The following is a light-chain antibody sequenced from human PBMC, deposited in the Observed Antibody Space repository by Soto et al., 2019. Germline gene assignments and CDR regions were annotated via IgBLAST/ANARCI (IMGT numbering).Light chain of an antibody. V-gene: IGLV1-44*01. J-gene: IGLJ1*01. CDR3: AAWDDSLNADV. Sequence: QSVLTQPPSASGTPGQRVTISCSGSSSNIGSNTVNWYQQLPGTAPKLLIYSNNQLPSGVPARFSGSKSGTSASLAISGLPSEDEADYYCAAWDDSLNADVFGTGTKLTVL. CDR1: SSNIGSNT. CDR2: SNN.